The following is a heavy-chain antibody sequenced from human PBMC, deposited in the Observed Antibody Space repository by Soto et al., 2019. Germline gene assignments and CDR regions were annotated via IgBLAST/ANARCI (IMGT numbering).Heavy chain of an antibody. CDR1: GGSISSSSYY. CDR2: IYYSGST. Sequence: SETLSLTCTVSGGSISSSSYYWGWIRQPPGKGLEWIGSIYYSGSTYYNPSLKSRVTISVDTSKNQFSLKLSSVTAAETAVYYCARALTGDLGAAFDIWGQGTMVTVS. D-gene: IGHD7-27*01. J-gene: IGHJ3*02. CDR3: ARALTGDLGAAFDI. V-gene: IGHV4-39*07.